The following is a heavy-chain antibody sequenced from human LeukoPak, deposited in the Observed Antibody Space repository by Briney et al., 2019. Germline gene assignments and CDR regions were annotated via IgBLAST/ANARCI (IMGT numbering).Heavy chain of an antibody. D-gene: IGHD1-26*01. CDR2: IVPSYNTP. V-gene: IGHV1-69*01. J-gene: IGHJ4*02. CDR3: AREVWELTYFES. CDR1: GSTFRTSA. Sequence: SVKVSCKASGSTFRTSALPWLRQAPGQGLEWMGEIVPSYNTPKYAQNFQGRVTIIADETTSTVYMELSGLRPDDTAVYFCAREVWELTYFESWGQGTLVVVSS.